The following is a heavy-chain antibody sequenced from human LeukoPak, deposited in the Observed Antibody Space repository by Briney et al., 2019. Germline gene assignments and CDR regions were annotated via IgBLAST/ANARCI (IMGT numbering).Heavy chain of an antibody. CDR2: INHSGST. CDR1: GGSFSGYY. J-gene: IGHJ4*02. Sequence: PSETLSLTCAVCGGSFSGYYWSWIRQPPGKGLEWIGEINHSGSTNYNPSLKSRVTISVDTSKNQFSLKLSSVTAADTAVYYCARRYYVTGFDYWGQGTLATVSS. CDR3: ARRYYVTGFDY. V-gene: IGHV4-34*01. D-gene: IGHD3-10*02.